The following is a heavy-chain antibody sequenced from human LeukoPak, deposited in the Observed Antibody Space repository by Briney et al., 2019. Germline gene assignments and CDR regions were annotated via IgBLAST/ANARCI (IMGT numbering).Heavy chain of an antibody. D-gene: IGHD3-10*01. Sequence: GGSLRLSCAASGFTFSSYSMNWVRRAPGKGLEWVSSISSSSDYIYYADSVKGRFTISRDNAKNSLYRQMNSLRAEDTAVYYCARGSGSGSYYPRFDYWGQGTLVTVSS. CDR2: ISSSSDYI. CDR3: ARGSGSGSYYPRFDY. V-gene: IGHV3-21*01. J-gene: IGHJ4*02. CDR1: GFTFSSYS.